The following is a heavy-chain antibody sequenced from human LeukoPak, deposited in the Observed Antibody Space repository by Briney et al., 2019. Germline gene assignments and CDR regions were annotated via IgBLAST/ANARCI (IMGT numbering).Heavy chain of an antibody. Sequence: GESLKISCKASGYSFTTYWIGWVRQMPGKGLEWMAIVYPGDSDTRYSPSFQGQVTISADKSISTAYLQWSSLKASDTAMYYCASHLKYSSSRSVFDIWGQGTMVTVSP. J-gene: IGHJ3*02. CDR3: ASHLKYSSSRSVFDI. V-gene: IGHV5-51*01. CDR1: GYSFTTYW. CDR2: VYPGDSDT. D-gene: IGHD6-13*01.